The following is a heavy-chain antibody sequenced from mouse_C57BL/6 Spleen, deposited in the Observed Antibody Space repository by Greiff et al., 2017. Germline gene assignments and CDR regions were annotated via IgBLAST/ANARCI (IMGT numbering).Heavy chain of an antibody. D-gene: IGHD2-4*01. Sequence: QVHVKQSGPGLVQPSQSLSITCTVSGFSLTSYGVHWVRQSPGKGLEWLGVIWSGGSTDYNAAFISRLSISKDNSKSQVFFKMNSLQADDTAIYYCARGYYDYDGYAMDYWGQGTSVTVSS. CDR1: GFSLTSYG. CDR3: ARGYYDYDGYAMDY. CDR2: IWSGGST. J-gene: IGHJ4*01. V-gene: IGHV2-2*01.